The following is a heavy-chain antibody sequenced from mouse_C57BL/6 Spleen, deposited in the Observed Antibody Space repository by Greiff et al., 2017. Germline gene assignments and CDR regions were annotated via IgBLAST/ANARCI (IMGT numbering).Heavy chain of an antibody. D-gene: IGHD3-3*01. CDR1: GFTFTDYY. Sequence: EVMLVESGGGLVQPGGSLSLSCAASGFTFTDYYMSWVRQPPGKALEWLGFIRNKANGYTTEYSASVKGRFTISRDNSQSILYLQMNALRAEDSATYYCARWDDYYAMDYWGQGTSVTVSS. J-gene: IGHJ4*01. CDR3: ARWDDYYAMDY. V-gene: IGHV7-3*01. CDR2: IRNKANGYTT.